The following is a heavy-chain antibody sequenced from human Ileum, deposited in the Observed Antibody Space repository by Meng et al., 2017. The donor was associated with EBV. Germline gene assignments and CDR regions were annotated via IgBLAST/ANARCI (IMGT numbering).Heavy chain of an antibody. CDR2: NYHSGST. CDR1: GCSTSISGKY. D-gene: IGHD3-9*01. V-gene: IGHV4-30-4*01. CDR3: ARRGGYDILTPVGWFDP. J-gene: IGHJ5*02. Sequence: HVNPPASRPELVSPSETLSLHCAVPGCSTSISGKYWSWIRQPPGKGLEWIGYNYHSGSTYYNPSLKSRVTMSVDTSRNQFSLKLSSVTAADTAVYYCARRGGYDILTPVGWFDPWGQGTLVTVSS.